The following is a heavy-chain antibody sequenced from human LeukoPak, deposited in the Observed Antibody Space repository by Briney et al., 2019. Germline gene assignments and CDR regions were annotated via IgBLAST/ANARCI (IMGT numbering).Heavy chain of an antibody. CDR1: GGSLSSGSYY. V-gene: IGHV4-61*02. D-gene: IGHD3-22*01. Sequence: SETPSLTCTVSGGSLSSGSYYWSWIRQPAGKGLEWIGRIYTSGSTNYNPSLKSRVTISVDTSKNQFSLKLSSVTAADTAVYYCARDLIGAFDIWGQGTMVTVSS. J-gene: IGHJ3*02. CDR3: ARDLIGAFDI. CDR2: IYTSGST.